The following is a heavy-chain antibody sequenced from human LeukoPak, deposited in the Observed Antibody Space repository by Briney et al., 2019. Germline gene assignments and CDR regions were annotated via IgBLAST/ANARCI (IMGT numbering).Heavy chain of an antibody. CDR1: GRSFSGYY. CDR3: ASEKGWFDP. J-gene: IGHJ5*02. Sequence: SETLSLTCAVYGRSFSGYYWSWIRQPPGKGLEWIGEINHSGSTNYNPSLKSRVTISVDTSKNQFSLKLSSVTAADTAVYYCASEKGWFDPWGQGTLVTVSS. V-gene: IGHV4-34*01. CDR2: INHSGST.